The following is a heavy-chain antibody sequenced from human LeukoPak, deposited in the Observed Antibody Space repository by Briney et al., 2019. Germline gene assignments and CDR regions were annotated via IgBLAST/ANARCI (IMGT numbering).Heavy chain of an antibody. D-gene: IGHD6-19*01. J-gene: IGHJ4*02. V-gene: IGHV4-38-2*02. Sequence: SETLSLTCAVSSYSISSGYYWGWIRQPPGKGLEWIGSIYHSGTTYYNPSLRSRVTISVDTSKNQFSLKLTSVTAADTAVYCCAREVGSSGFDYWGQGTLVTVSS. CDR2: IYHSGTT. CDR1: SYSISSGYY. CDR3: AREVGSSGFDY.